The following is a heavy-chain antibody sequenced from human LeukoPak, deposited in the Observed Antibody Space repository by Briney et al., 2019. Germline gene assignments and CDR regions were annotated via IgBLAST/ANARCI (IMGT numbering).Heavy chain of an antibody. Sequence: PGGSLRLSCAASGFTFSSYEMNWVRQAPGKGLEWVSYISSSGSTIYYADSVKGRFTISGDNAKNSLYLQMNSLRAEDTAVYYCAIDYGDYVFDYWGQGTLVTVSS. CDR3: AIDYGDYVFDY. CDR1: GFTFSSYE. V-gene: IGHV3-48*03. CDR2: ISSSGSTI. D-gene: IGHD4-17*01. J-gene: IGHJ4*02.